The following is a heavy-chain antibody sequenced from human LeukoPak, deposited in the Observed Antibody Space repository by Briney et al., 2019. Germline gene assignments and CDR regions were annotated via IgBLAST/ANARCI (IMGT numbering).Heavy chain of an antibody. Sequence: GGSLRLSCAASGFTFSSYWMNWVRHAPGKGLVWVSRIASDGSSTTYADSVKGRFSISRDNAKNTLYLQMDSLRVEDTAVYYCARGRPHGNDYWGQGTLVTVSS. CDR1: GFTFSSYW. J-gene: IGHJ4*02. D-gene: IGHD4-23*01. V-gene: IGHV3-74*01. CDR2: IASDGSST. CDR3: ARGRPHGNDY.